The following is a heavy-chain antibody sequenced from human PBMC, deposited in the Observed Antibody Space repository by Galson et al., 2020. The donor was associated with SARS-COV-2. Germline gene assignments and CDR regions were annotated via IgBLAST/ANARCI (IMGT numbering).Heavy chain of an antibody. CDR3: ATTFSHPRFWTGYPPFDY. J-gene: IGHJ4*02. Sequence: GGSLRLSCAASGFTFSNYAMSWVRQAPGKGLEWVSAIIGNSVSTFYADSVKGRFTISRDNSKNTVYLQMNSLTVEDTAVYYFATTFSHPRFWTGYPPFDYWGQGTLLTVSS. D-gene: IGHD3-3*01. V-gene: IGHV3-23*01. CDR1: GFTFSNYA. CDR2: IIGNSVST.